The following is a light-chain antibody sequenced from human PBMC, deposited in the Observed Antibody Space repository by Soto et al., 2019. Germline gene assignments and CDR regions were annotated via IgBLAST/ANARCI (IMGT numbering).Light chain of an antibody. Sequence: EIVMTQSPATLSVSPGERATLSCRASQSVSTSLAWYQQKPGQAPRLLISGASTRATVVPARFSGSGSETEFTLTIGSLQSEDFAVYYCQQYNNWWTFGQGTKVEIK. J-gene: IGKJ1*01. CDR3: QQYNNWWT. CDR2: GAS. V-gene: IGKV3-15*01. CDR1: QSVSTS.